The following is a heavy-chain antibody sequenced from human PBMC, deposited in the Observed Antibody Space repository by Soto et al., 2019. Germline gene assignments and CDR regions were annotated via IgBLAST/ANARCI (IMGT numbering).Heavy chain of an antibody. Sequence: ASETLSLTCAVYGGSFSGYYWSWIRQPPGKGLEWIGEINHSGSTNYNPSLKSRVTISVDTSKNQFSLKLSSVTAADTAVYYCARGQDGYNWRGLYYFDYWGQGTLVTVSS. J-gene: IGHJ4*02. CDR1: GGSFSGYY. CDR2: INHSGST. D-gene: IGHD1-1*01. V-gene: IGHV4-34*01. CDR3: ARGQDGYNWRGLYYFDY.